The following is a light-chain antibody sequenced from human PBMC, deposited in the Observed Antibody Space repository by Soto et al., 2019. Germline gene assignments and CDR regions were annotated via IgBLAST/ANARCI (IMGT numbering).Light chain of an antibody. CDR1: QSISSW. J-gene: IGKJ1*01. CDR2: DAS. V-gene: IGKV1-5*01. Sequence: DIQMTQSPSTLSACVGDRVTSTCRASQSISSWLAWYQQKPGKAPKLLIYDASSLESGVPSRFSGSGSGTEFTLTISSLQPDDFATYYCQQYNSYLWTFGQGTKVDIK. CDR3: QQYNSYLWT.